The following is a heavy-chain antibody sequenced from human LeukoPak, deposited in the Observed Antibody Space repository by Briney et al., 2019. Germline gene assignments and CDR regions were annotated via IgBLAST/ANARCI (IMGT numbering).Heavy chain of an antibody. J-gene: IGHJ4*02. V-gene: IGHV3-23*01. D-gene: IGHD6-19*01. Sequence: PGGSLRLSCVASGFTFSSNDMSWVRQAPGKGLEWVSIFSESGGRTYYADSVKGRFTISRDNSKNTLYLQMNSLRAEDTAVYYCARVSGWSSGYYFDYWGQGTLVTVSS. CDR3: ARVSGWSSGYYFDY. CDR1: GFTFSSND. CDR2: FSESGGRT.